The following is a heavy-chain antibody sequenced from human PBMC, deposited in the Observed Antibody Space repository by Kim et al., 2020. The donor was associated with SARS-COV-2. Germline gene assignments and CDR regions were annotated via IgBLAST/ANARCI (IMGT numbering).Heavy chain of an antibody. J-gene: IGHJ6*02. CDR1: GYTLTELS. D-gene: IGHD2-2*01. CDR2: FDPEDGET. V-gene: IGHV1-24*01. CDR3: ATAAPIVVVPAAEHYYYYYGMDV. Sequence: ASVKVSCKVSGYTLTELSMHWVRQAPGKGLEWMGGFDPEDGETIYAQKFQGRVTMTEDTSTDTAYMELSSLRSEDTAVYYCATAAPIVVVPAAEHYYYYYGMDVWGQGTTATVSS.